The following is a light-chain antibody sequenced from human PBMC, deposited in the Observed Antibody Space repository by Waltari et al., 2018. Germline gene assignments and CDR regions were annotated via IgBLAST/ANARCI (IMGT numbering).Light chain of an antibody. CDR3: QQANSFPIT. J-gene: IGKJ5*01. Sequence: IRVTQSPSSVSASIGDRVTITCRASQGIRTWLSWYQKRPGEAPRLLLHDATSLQSGVPSRFNGGGSGTDFTLTISGLQPEDFATYYCQQANSFPITFGQGTRLDIK. V-gene: IGKV1D-12*01. CDR2: DAT. CDR1: QGIRTW.